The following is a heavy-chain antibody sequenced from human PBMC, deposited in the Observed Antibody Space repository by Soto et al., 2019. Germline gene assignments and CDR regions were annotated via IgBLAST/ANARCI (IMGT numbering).Heavy chain of an antibody. J-gene: IGHJ6*04. CDR3: ARSQGSSTSLEIYYYYYYGMDV. CDR2: IIPISGTA. Sequence: QVQLVQSGAEVKKPGSSVKVSCKASGGTFSSYCISWVRQAPGQGLEWMGGIIPISGTANYAQKFQGRGTITADESTSTAYMELSSLRSEDTAVYYCARSQGSSTSLEIYYYYYYGMDVGGEGTTVTVSS. V-gene: IGHV1-69*01. D-gene: IGHD2-2*01. CDR1: GGTFSSYC.